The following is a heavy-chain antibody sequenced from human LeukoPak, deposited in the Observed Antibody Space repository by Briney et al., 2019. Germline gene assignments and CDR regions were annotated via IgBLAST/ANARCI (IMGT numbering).Heavy chain of an antibody. V-gene: IGHV3-33*01. CDR2: IWYDGSNK. CDR1: GFTFSSYG. Sequence: GGSLRLYCAASGFTFSSYGMHWVRQAPGKGLEWVAVIWYDGSNKYYAVSVKGRFTISRDNSKNTLYLQMNSLRAEDTAVYYCARDIARRYIDYWGQGTLVTVSS. J-gene: IGHJ4*02. CDR3: ARDIARRYIDY. D-gene: IGHD1-26*01.